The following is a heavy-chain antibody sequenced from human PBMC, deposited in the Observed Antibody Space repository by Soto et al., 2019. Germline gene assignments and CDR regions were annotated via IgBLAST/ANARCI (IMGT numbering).Heavy chain of an antibody. J-gene: IGHJ6*02. CDR1: GGTFSSYA. V-gene: IGHV1-69*06. Sequence: GASVKVSCKASGGTFSSYAISWVRQAPGQGLEWMGGIIPIFGTANYAQKFQGRVTITADKSTSTAYMELSSLRSEDTAVYYCARGGYDILTGPTYGMDVWGQGTTVTVSS. CDR3: ARGGYDILTGPTYGMDV. D-gene: IGHD3-9*01. CDR2: IIPIFGTA.